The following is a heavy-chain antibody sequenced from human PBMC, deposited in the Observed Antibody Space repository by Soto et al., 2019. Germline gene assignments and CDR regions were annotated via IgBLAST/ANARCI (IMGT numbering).Heavy chain of an antibody. V-gene: IGHV4-4*07. CDR3: ARDLSGTGLDI. J-gene: IGHJ6*02. Sequence: QLQLHESGPGLVKPSETLSLTCNVSGDSIGRFYWSWIRQSAGKGLAWIGRVYSTGGVTYNPALKGRVTISLDSSNNHVSLEMNSVTAADTAVYFCARDLSGTGLDIWGRGTRVSVSS. D-gene: IGHD1-26*01. CDR2: VYSTGGV. CDR1: GDSIGRFY.